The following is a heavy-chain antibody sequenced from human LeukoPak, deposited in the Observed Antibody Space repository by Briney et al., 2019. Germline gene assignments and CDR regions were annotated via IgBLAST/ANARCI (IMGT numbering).Heavy chain of an antibody. V-gene: IGHV3-48*01. CDR2: ISSSSSTI. D-gene: IGHD2-21*01. CDR3: ARDVGGDCYDY. Sequence: GGSLRLSCTVSGFTVSDNAMSWVRQAPGKGLEWVSYISSSSSTIYYADSVKGRFTISRDNAKNSLYLQMNSLRAEDTAVYYCARDVGGDCYDYWGQGTLVTVSS. J-gene: IGHJ4*02. CDR1: GFTVSDNA.